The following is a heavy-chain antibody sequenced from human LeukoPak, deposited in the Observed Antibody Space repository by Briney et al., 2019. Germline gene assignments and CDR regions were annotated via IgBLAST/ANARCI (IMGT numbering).Heavy chain of an antibody. J-gene: IGHJ6*02. Sequence: SETLSLTCTVSGGSISSSIYYWGWIRQPPGKGLEWIGSIYYSGSTYYNPSLKSRVTISVDTSKNQFSLKLSSVTAADTAVYYCAREAVTYYYYGMDVWGQGTTVTVSS. CDR3: AREAVTYYYYGMDV. D-gene: IGHD4-11*01. V-gene: IGHV4-39*02. CDR1: GGSISSSIYY. CDR2: IYYSGST.